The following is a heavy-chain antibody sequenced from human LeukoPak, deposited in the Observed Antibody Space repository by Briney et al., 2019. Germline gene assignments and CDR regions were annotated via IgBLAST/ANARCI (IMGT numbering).Heavy chain of an antibody. CDR1: GFTFSSYA. V-gene: IGHV3-48*02. Sequence: PGGSLRLSCAASGFTFSSYAMSWVRQAPGKGLEWVSYISSSSSTIYYADSVKGRFTISRDNAKNSLYLQMNSLRDEDTAVYYCASDHSGYDASGDYWGQGTLVTVSS. J-gene: IGHJ4*02. CDR2: ISSSSSTI. CDR3: ASDHSGYDASGDY. D-gene: IGHD5-12*01.